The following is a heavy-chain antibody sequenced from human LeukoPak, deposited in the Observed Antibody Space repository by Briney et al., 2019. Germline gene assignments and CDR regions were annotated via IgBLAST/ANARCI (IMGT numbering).Heavy chain of an antibody. CDR2: IRHSGTT. CDR3: ARSRPGIGGIDY. D-gene: IGHD1-26*01. J-gene: IGHJ4*02. Sequence: SETLSLTCAVSGYSISSGYYWGWIRQPPGKGLEWIGTIRHSGTTYYNPSLKSRVTMSIDSSKNQFSLKLTSVTAADTAVYYCARSRPGIGGIDYWGQGTLVTVSS. CDR1: GYSISSGYY. V-gene: IGHV4-38-2*01.